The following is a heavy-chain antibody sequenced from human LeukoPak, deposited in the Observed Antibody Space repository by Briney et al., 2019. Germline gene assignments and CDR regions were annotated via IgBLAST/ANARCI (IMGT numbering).Heavy chain of an antibody. CDR1: GYTFTGYY. V-gene: IGHV1-2*02. CDR3: ARDVGGNSAVDY. J-gene: IGHJ4*02. CDR2: INPNSGGT. Sequence: ASVKVSCKASGYTFTGYYMHWVRQAPGQGLEWMGWINPNSGGTNYAQTFQGRVTLTRDTSLSTAYMELSRLRSDDTAVYYCARDVGGNSAVDYWGQGTLVTVSS. D-gene: IGHD4-23*01.